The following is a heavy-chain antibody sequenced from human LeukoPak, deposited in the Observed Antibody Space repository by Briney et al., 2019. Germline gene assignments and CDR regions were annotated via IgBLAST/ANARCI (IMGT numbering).Heavy chain of an antibody. Sequence: SGGSLRLSCEASGFIFSAAWITWLRQAPGKGLEWVATIKNDGSDKYYVDSVKGRFTLSRDNAKNSVYLQMNSLRVEDTAVYYCVNLGYSDGGQGTLVTVSS. CDR2: IKNDGSDK. CDR1: GFIFSAAW. J-gene: IGHJ4*02. CDR3: VNLGYSD. D-gene: IGHD5-12*01. V-gene: IGHV3-7*01.